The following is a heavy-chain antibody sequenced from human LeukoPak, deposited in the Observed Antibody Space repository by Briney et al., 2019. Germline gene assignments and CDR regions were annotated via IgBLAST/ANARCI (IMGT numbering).Heavy chain of an antibody. D-gene: IGHD6-13*01. CDR2: ISGSDGST. V-gene: IGHV3-23*01. CDR3: AKDGVAADYVRRNSYYVDC. CDR1: GFAFSSYA. Sequence: GGSLRLSCAASGFAFSSYAMTWVRQAPGKGLEWVSAISGSDGSTWYADSVRGRFTISRDNSKNTVYLQMNSLRAEDTALYYCAKDGVAADYVRRNSYYVDCWGQGTLVTVSS. J-gene: IGHJ4*02.